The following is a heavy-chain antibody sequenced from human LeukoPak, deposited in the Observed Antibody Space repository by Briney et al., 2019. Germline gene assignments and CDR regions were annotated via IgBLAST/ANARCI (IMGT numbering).Heavy chain of an antibody. V-gene: IGHV1-2*02. Sequence: GSVKVSCKASGYTFTSYDINWVRQATGQGLEWMGWINPNSGGTNYAQKFQGRVTMTRDTSISTAYMELSRLRSDDTAVYYCAKEYSSSEDAFDIWGQGTVVTVSS. CDR3: AKEYSSSEDAFDI. CDR1: GYTFTSYD. J-gene: IGHJ3*02. D-gene: IGHD6-6*01. CDR2: INPNSGGT.